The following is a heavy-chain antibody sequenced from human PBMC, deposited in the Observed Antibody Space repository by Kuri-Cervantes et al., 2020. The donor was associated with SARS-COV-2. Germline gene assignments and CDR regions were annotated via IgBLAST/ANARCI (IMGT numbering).Heavy chain of an antibody. J-gene: IGHJ3*02. V-gene: IGHV4-59*08. CDR1: GGSISSYY. CDR2: IYYSGST. D-gene: IGHD6-19*01. CDR3: ATEEAGIAVAGRLVDAFDI. Sequence: GSLRLSCTVSGGSISSYYWSWIRQPPGKGLEWIGYIYYSGSTNYNPSLKSRVTISVDTSKNQFSLKLSSVTAADTAVYYCATEEAGIAVAGRLVDAFDIWGQGTMVTVSS.